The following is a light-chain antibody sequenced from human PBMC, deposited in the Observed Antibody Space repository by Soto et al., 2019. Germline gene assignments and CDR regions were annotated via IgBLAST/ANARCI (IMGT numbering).Light chain of an antibody. CDR3: QNYNSALGT. J-gene: IGKJ3*01. Sequence: DLQMTQSPSSLSASVGDRVTITCRASQDISNYLAWYQQKPGKVPKLLIYGASSLHSGVPSRFSGSGSGTDFTLTISSLQPEDVATYYCQNYNSALGTFGPGTKVDIK. CDR2: GAS. CDR1: QDISNY. V-gene: IGKV1-27*01.